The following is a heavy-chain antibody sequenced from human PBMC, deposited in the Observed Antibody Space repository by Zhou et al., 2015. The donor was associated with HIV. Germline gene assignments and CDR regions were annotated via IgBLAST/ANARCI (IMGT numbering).Heavy chain of an antibody. CDR2: INTNTGNP. J-gene: IGHJ4*02. CDR1: GYTFTSYA. CDR3: ARDVPSYYSDSSGRQIMGVH. D-gene: IGHD3-22*01. V-gene: IGHV7-4-1*02. Sequence: QVQLVQSGSELKKPGASVKVSCKASGYTFTSYAMNWVRQAPGQGLEWMGWINTNTGNPTYAQGFTGRFVFSLDTSVSTAYLQISSLKAEDTAVYYCARDVPSYYSDSSGRQIMGVHWGQGTLLIVSS.